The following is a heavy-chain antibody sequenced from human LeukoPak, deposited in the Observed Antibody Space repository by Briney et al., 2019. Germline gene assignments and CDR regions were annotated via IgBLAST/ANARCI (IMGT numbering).Heavy chain of an antibody. D-gene: IGHD4-11*01. J-gene: IGHJ4*02. Sequence: ASVKVSCKASGYTFTSYYIHWVRQAPGQGPEWMGIINPIGGTTNYAQKFQGRVTLTRDTSTSTVYMGLSSLRSEDTAVYYCARQQGLQNLNFDYWGQGALVTVSS. CDR1: GYTFTSYY. V-gene: IGHV1-46*01. CDR2: INPIGGTT. CDR3: ARQQGLQNLNFDY.